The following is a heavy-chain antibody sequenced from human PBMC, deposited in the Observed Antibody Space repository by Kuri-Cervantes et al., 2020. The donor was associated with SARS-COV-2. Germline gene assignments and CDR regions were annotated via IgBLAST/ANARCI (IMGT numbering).Heavy chain of an antibody. Sequence: GGSLRLSCAASGFDFSRSAMSWVRQAPGKGLEWVSAISGSGGSTYYADSVKGRFTISRDNSKNTLYLQMNSLRAEDTAVYYCAKDLLEYYDFWSGYYTGEYGMDVWGQGTTVTVSS. J-gene: IGHJ6*02. V-gene: IGHV3-23*01. CDR1: GFDFSRSA. CDR2: ISGSGGST. D-gene: IGHD3-3*01. CDR3: AKDLLEYYDFWSGYYTGEYGMDV.